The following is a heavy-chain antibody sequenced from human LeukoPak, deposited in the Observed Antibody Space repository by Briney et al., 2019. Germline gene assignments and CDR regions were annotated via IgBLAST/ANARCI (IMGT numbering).Heavy chain of an antibody. Sequence: GRSLRLSCTASGFTFGDYAMSWVRQAPGKGLEWVSAISGSGGSTYYADSVKGRFTISRDNSKNTLYLQMNSLRAEDTAVYYCAKDGATYYYGSGSREYIWGQGTMVTVSS. CDR1: GFTFGDYA. V-gene: IGHV3-23*01. CDR2: ISGSGGST. D-gene: IGHD3-10*01. CDR3: AKDGATYYYGSGSREYI. J-gene: IGHJ3*02.